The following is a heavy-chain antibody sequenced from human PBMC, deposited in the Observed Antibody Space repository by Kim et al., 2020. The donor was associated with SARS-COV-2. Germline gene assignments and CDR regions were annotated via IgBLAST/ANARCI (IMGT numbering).Heavy chain of an antibody. CDR1: GYSFTSYW. D-gene: IGHD2-15*01. Sequence: GESLKISCKGSGYSFTSYWIGWVRQMPGKGLEWMGIIYPGDSDTRYSPSFQGQVTISADKSISTAYLQWSSLKASDTAMYYCARQGPGDCSGGSCYSPYYYNGMDVWSQGTTVTVSS. J-gene: IGHJ6*02. V-gene: IGHV5-51*01. CDR2: IYPGDSDT. CDR3: ARQGPGDCSGGSCYSPYYYNGMDV.